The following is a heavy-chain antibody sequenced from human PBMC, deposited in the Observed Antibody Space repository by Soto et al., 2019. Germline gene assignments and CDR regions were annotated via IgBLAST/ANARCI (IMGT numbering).Heavy chain of an antibody. V-gene: IGHV3-30-3*01. Sequence: QVQLVESGGGVVQPGRSLRLSCAASGFTFSSYAMHWVRQAPGKGLEWVAVISYDGSNKYYADSVKGRFTISRDNSKNTLYLQMNSLRAEDTAVYYCARDCSTSWNYVGYFDYWGQGTLVPVSS. CDR3: ARDCSTSWNYVGYFDY. CDR2: ISYDGSNK. D-gene: IGHD1-7*01. J-gene: IGHJ4*02. CDR1: GFTFSSYA.